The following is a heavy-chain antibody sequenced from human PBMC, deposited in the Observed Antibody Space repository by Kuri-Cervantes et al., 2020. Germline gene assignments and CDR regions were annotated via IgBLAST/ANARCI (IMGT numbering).Heavy chain of an antibody. V-gene: IGHV1-2*02. D-gene: IGHD5-12*01. CDR3: ASRGGATGSEGYYGMDV. J-gene: IGHJ6*02. CDR2: INPNSGGT. Sequence: GGSLRLSCKASGYTFTGYYMHWVRQAPGQGLEWMGWINPNSGGTNYAQKFQGRVTMTRNTSISTAYMELSSLRSEDTAVYYCASRGGATGSEGYYGMDVWGQGTTVTVSS. CDR1: GYTFTGYY.